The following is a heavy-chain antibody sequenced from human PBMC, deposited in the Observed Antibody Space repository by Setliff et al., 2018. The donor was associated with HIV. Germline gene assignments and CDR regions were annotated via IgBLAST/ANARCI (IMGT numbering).Heavy chain of an antibody. CDR1: GYNFPNYW. J-gene: IGHJ4*02. V-gene: IGHV5-51*01. Sequence: GESLKISCWGSGYNFPNYWIAWVRQMPGKGLEWMGIIYPDNSDAVYGPSFQGQVTISVAKSLRTAYLQRSSLQTSDTAFYFCARGAGYRDVWGQGTLFTVSS. CDR3: ARGAGYRDV. D-gene: IGHD5-12*01. CDR2: IYPDNSDA.